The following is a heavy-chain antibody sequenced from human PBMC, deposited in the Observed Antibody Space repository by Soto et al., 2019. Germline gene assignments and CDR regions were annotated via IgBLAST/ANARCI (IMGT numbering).Heavy chain of an antibody. D-gene: IGHD2-8*02. CDR1: GFSFGDYA. Sequence: DVQLVESGGGLVQPGRSLRLSCEVSGFSFGDYAMHWVQQAPGKGLEWVSGIFWNSGTIAYADSVMGRFTISRDNAKKSLYLQMNRLRTEDTARYYCAKGQCTGVKCYSDYMDVWGKGTTVTVSS. J-gene: IGHJ6*03. CDR2: IFWNSGTI. CDR3: AKGQCTGVKCYSDYMDV. V-gene: IGHV3-9*01.